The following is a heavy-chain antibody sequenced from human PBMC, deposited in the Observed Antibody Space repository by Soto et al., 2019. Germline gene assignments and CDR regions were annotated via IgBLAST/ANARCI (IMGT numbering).Heavy chain of an antibody. V-gene: IGHV3-53*01. J-gene: IGHJ6*02. D-gene: IGHD6-13*01. Sequence: GGSLRLSCAASGFTFSSYEMNWVRQAPGEGLEWVSVIYSGGSTYYADSVKGRFTISRDNSKNTLYLQMNSLRAEDTAVYYCASTGYSSSWFYYGMDVWGQGTKVT. CDR3: ASTGYSSSWFYYGMDV. CDR1: GFTFSSYE. CDR2: IYSGGST.